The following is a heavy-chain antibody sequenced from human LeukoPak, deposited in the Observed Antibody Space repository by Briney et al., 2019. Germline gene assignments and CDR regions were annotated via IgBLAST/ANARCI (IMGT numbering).Heavy chain of an antibody. CDR2: IIPIFGTA. V-gene: IGHV1-69*13. Sequence: ASVKVSCKASGGTFSSYAISWVRQAPGQGLEWMGGIIPIFGTANYAQKFQGRVTITADESTSTAYMELSSLRSEDTAVYYCASGPPGGKGDAFDIWGQGTMVTVSS. D-gene: IGHD4-23*01. CDR3: ASGPPGGKGDAFDI. J-gene: IGHJ3*02. CDR1: GGTFSSYA.